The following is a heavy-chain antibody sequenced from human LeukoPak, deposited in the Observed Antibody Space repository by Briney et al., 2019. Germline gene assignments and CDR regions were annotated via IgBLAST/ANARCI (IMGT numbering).Heavy chain of an antibody. V-gene: IGHV4-39*01. CDR2: IYYSGST. J-gene: IGHJ5*02. D-gene: IGHD2-2*01. Sequence: PSETLPLTCSVSGCSIRSSRYYWGWIRQPPGKGLEWIGSIYYSGSTYYNPSLKSRVTISVDTSKNQFSLKLSSVTAADTAVYYCARGSTHDWFDPWGQGTLVTVSS. CDR1: GCSIRSSRYY. CDR3: ARGSTHDWFDP.